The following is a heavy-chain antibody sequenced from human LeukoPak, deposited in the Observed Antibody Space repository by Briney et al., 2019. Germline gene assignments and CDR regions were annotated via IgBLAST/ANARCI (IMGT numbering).Heavy chain of an antibody. J-gene: IGHJ4*02. V-gene: IGHV4-4*02. Sequence: SGTLSLTCAVSGGSISSSNWWGWVRQPPGKGLEWIGEIYHSGSTNYNPSLKSRVTISVDKSKNQFSLKLSSVTAADTAVYYCARTTMVRGGNFDYWGQGTLVTVSS. CDR2: IYHSGST. D-gene: IGHD3-10*01. CDR1: GGSISSSNW. CDR3: ARTTMVRGGNFDY.